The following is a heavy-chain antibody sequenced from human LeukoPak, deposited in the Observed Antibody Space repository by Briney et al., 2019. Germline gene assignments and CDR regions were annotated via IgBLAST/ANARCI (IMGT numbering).Heavy chain of an antibody. CDR1: SGSLSTYY. CDR2: INHSGTT. Sequence: PSETLSLTCVVSSGSLSTYYWSCIRQAPGKGLEWIGEINHSGTTNYNPSLKSRVTISVDTSKNQFSLKVSSVTAADTAVYYCARDVGIGGYYYYYGMDVWGQGTTVTVSS. CDR3: ARDVGIGGYYYYYGMDV. D-gene: IGHD1-26*01. V-gene: IGHV4-34*01. J-gene: IGHJ6*02.